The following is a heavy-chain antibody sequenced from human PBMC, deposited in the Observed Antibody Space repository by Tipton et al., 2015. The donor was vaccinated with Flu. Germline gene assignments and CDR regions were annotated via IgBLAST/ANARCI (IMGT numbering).Heavy chain of an antibody. CDR3: ARDRGSYNIHLEYHYYYGMDV. V-gene: IGHV1-18*01. D-gene: IGHD1-26*01. CDR2: ISGYNGDT. J-gene: IGHJ6*02. Sequence: QLVQSGVEVKKPGASVKVSCKASGYTFTNFGITWVRQAPGQGLEWMGWISGYNGDTNYAEKLQGRATMTTDASTHTAYMELRSLKSDDTAMYYCARDRGSYNIHLEYHYYYGMDVWGQGTTVTVSS. CDR1: GYTFTNFG.